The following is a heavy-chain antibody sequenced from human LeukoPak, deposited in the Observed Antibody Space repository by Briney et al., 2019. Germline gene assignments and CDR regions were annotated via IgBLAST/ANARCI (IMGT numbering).Heavy chain of an antibody. D-gene: IGHD3-22*01. J-gene: IGHJ4*02. Sequence: PSETLSLTCTVSGYSISSDYYWGWIRQPPGKGLEWIGSVYHSGSTYYNPSLKSRVTISVDTSKNQFSLKLSSVTAADTAVYYCARSIGSYYDSSGYYYGYWGQGTLVTVSS. CDR1: GYSISSDYY. V-gene: IGHV4-38-2*02. CDR3: ARSIGSYYDSSGYYYGY. CDR2: VYHSGST.